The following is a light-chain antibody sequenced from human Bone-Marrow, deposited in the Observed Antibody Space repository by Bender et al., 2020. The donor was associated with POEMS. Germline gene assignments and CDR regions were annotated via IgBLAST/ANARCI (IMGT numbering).Light chain of an antibody. V-gene: IGLV2-23*02. CDR1: SRDVGNDNL. CDR2: EVT. J-gene: IGLJ3*02. CDR3: CSYTGSTTWM. Sequence: QSALTQPASVSGSPGQSITISCTGTSRDVGNDNLVSWYQQYPGKAPKLIIYEVTKRPSGVPNRFSGSKSGNTASLTISGLQAEDEAHYYCCSYTGSTTWMFGGGTKVTVL.